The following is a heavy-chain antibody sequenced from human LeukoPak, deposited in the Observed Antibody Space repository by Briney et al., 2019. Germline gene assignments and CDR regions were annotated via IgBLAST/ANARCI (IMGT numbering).Heavy chain of an antibody. D-gene: IGHD1-7*01. CDR3: ASLTGTTGTVFDY. Sequence: SQTLSLTCTVSGGSISSGGYYWSWIRQHPGKGLEWIGYIYYSGSTYYSPSLKSRVTISVDTSKNQFSLKLSSVTAADTAVYYCASLTGTTGTVFDYWGQGTLVTVSS. J-gene: IGHJ4*02. CDR2: IYYSGST. CDR1: GGSISSGGYY. V-gene: IGHV4-31*03.